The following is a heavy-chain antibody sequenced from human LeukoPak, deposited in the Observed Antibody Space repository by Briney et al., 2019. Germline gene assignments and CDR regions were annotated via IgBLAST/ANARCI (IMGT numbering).Heavy chain of an antibody. D-gene: IGHD3/OR15-3a*01. J-gene: IGHJ4*02. CDR2: IHSSGNT. CDR1: GGSFSGYY. Sequence: SETLSPPCAVYGGSFSGYYWSWIRQPPGKGLEWIGHIHSSGNTNYNPSLKSRVTISVDTSKNQFSLKLTSVTAADTAVYYCARQTGSGLFILPGGQGTLVTVSS. V-gene: IGHV4-59*08. CDR3: ARQTGSGLFILP.